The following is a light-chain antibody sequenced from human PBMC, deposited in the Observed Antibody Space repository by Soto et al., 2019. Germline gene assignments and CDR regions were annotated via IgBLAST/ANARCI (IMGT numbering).Light chain of an antibody. CDR3: ETCDSNIHWV. V-gene: IGLV4-60*02. Sequence: QSVLTQSSSASASLGSSVNLTCTLSSGHSSYIIAWHQQQPGKAPRYLMKLEGSGSYNKGGGVPDRFSGSSSGADRYLIISRLQVEDEADYYCETCDSNIHWVFGGGTKVTVL. J-gene: IGLJ3*02. CDR1: SGHSSYI. CDR2: LEGSGSY.